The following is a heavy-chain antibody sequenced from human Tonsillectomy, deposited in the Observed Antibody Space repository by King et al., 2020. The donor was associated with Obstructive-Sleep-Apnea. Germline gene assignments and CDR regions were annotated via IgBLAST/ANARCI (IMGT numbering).Heavy chain of an antibody. CDR3: AKGAVGQQVEWFFDL. Sequence: VQLVESGGGLVQSGRSLRLSCDASGFTFGDYAMHWVRQRTGKGLEWVAGLSWNRNSVAYADSVRGRLYISRDNTKNSLSLPMNSLRAEDTALYHCAKGAVGQQVEWFFDLWGRGTLVTVSS. V-gene: IGHV3-9*01. J-gene: IGHJ2*01. CDR1: GFTFGDYA. CDR2: LSWNRNSV. D-gene: IGHD6-13*01.